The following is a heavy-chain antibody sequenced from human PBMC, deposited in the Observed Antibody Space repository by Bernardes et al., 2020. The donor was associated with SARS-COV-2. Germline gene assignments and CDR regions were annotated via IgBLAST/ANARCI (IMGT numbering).Heavy chain of an antibody. CDR3: ARTSADYDSSGYGRGVDY. CDR1: GFTFSSYG. Sequence: GGSLRLSCAASGFTFSSYGMHWVRQAPGKGLEWVAVIWYDGSNKYYADSVKGRFTISRDNSKNTLYLQMNSLRAEDTAVYYCARTSADYDSSGYGRGVDYWGQGTLVTVSS. J-gene: IGHJ4*02. D-gene: IGHD3-22*01. CDR2: IWYDGSNK. V-gene: IGHV3-33*01.